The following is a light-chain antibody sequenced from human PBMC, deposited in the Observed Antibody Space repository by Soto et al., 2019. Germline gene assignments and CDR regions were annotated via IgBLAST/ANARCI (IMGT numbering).Light chain of an antibody. V-gene: IGLV2-14*01. J-gene: IGLJ1*01. Sequence: QSALAQPASVSGSPGQSITISCTGTSSDVGGYNYVSWYQQHPGKAPKLMIYEVSNRPSGVSNRFSGSKSGNTASPTISGLKDAEEDDYYCSSYTTSSSLYVLGTGTKVTV. CDR2: EVS. CDR1: SSDVGGYNY. CDR3: SSYTTSSSLYV.